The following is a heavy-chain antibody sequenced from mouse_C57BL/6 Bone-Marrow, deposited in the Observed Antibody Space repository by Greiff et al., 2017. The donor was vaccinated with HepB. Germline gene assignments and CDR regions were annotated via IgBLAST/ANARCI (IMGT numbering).Heavy chain of an antibody. J-gene: IGHJ2*01. Sequence: EVKVVESGEGLVKPGGSLKLSCAASGFTFSSYAMSWVRQTPEKRLEWVAYISSGGDYIYYADTVKGRFTISRDNARNTLYLQMSSLKSEDTAMYYCTRDGGVVATFDYWGQGTTLTVSS. CDR2: ISSGGDYI. CDR1: GFTFSSYA. CDR3: TRDGGVVATFDY. V-gene: IGHV5-9-1*02. D-gene: IGHD1-1*01.